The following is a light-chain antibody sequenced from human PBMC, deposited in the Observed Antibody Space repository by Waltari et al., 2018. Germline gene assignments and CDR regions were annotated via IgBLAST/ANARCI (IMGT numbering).Light chain of an antibody. Sequence: IVLTQSPGTLSLSPEERASLPCRASQTVGIRYLAWYQQKPGQVPRLLIHGSSNRATGTPERFSGTGSGTDFTLTISRLEPEDFAVYYCQQRSNWPWTFGQGTKVEIK. CDR3: QQRSNWPWT. CDR2: GSS. J-gene: IGKJ1*01. V-gene: IGKV3D-20*02. CDR1: QTVGIRY.